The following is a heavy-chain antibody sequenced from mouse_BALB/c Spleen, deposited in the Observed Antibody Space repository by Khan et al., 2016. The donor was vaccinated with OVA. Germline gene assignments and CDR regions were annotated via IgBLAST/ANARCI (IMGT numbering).Heavy chain of an antibody. CDR1: GYSFSRSW. V-gene: IGHV1-80*01. CDR2: SYPGNGDT. CDR3: ARWGWDGFTY. D-gene: IGHD4-1*01. Sequence: QVQLQQSGAELVRPGSSVKISCKASGYSFSRSWMNWVQQRPGQGLEWIGQSYPGNGDTNYNEKFKGKVTLTADKSSSTAYMQLNSLKSEDSAVYFCARWGWDGFTYWGHGTLVTVSA. J-gene: IGHJ3*01.